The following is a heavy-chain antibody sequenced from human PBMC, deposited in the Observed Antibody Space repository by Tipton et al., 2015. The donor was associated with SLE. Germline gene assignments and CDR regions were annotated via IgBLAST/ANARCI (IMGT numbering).Heavy chain of an antibody. D-gene: IGHD2-15*01. CDR1: SGSISSYY. CDR3: ARGGCSGGSGGSCYPYYYGMDV. CDR2: IYTSGST. Sequence: TLSLTCTVSSGSISSYYWSWIRQPPGKGLEWIGYIYTSGSTNYNPSLKSRVTMSVDASKNQFSLKLSSVTAADTAVYYCARGGCSGGSGGSCYPYYYGMDVWGQGTTVTVSS. J-gene: IGHJ6*02. V-gene: IGHV4-4*08.